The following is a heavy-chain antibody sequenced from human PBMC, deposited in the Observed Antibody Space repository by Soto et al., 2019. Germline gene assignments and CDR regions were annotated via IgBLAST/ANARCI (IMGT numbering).Heavy chain of an antibody. CDR1: GFTFSSYS. J-gene: IGHJ6*02. D-gene: IGHD2-2*01. CDR2: ISSSSSTI. Sequence: GGSLRLSCAASGFTFSSYSMNWVRQAPGKGLEWVSYISSSSSTIYYADSVKGRFTISRDNAKNSLYLQMNSLRDEDTAVYYCARAKDIVVVPAAMPEVGNYYYGMDVWGQGTTVTVSS. CDR3: ARAKDIVVVPAAMPEVGNYYYGMDV. V-gene: IGHV3-48*02.